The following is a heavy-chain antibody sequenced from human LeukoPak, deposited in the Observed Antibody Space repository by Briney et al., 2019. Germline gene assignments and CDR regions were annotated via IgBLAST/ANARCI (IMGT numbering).Heavy chain of an antibody. V-gene: IGHV4-34*01. CDR1: GGSFSGYY. CDR3: ARVCSGRSCYSSPFDY. Sequence: SETLSLTCAVCGGSFSGYYWSWIRQPPGKGVEWMGEINHSGSSNYNPSLKTRLTLSVLTSKTQFSLKLRSVTAADTAVYSCARVCSGRSCYSSPFDYWGQGTLVTVSS. CDR2: INHSGSS. J-gene: IGHJ4*02. D-gene: IGHD2-15*01.